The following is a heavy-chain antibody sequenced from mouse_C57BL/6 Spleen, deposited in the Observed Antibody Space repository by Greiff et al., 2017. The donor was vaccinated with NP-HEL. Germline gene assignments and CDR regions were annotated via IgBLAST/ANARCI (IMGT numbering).Heavy chain of an antibody. J-gene: IGHJ1*03. D-gene: IGHD1-1*01. Sequence: EVKLMESGGGLVKPGGSLKLSCAASGFTFSDYGMHWVRQAPEKGLEWVAYISSGSSTIYYADTVQGRFAISRDNAKNTLFLQMASMRSEDTVMYYCARGGGRLRWYFDVWGTGTTVTVSS. CDR1: GFTFSDYG. CDR3: ARGGGRLRWYFDV. V-gene: IGHV5-17*01. CDR2: ISSGSSTI.